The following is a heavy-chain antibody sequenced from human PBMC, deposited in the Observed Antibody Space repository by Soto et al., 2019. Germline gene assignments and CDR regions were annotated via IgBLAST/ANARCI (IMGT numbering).Heavy chain of an antibody. CDR3: AKNGQPPYYYYGLDV. CDR2: ISGYNGDT. J-gene: IGHJ6*02. V-gene: IGHV1-18*01. D-gene: IGHD2-8*01. CDR1: GYTFTRYG. Sequence: ASVKVSCKASGYTFTRYGISWVRQAPGQGLEWMGWISGYNGDTNYAQKFQGRVSMTIDTSTTTEYMEMRSLTSDDTAVYYCAKNGQPPYYYYGLDVWG.